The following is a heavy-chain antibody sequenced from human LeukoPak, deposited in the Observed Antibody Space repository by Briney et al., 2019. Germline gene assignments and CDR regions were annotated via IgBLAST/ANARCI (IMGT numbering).Heavy chain of an antibody. CDR1: VFTFSRDS. Sequence: GGSLRLSCAASVFTFSRDSMNWVRQAPGKGPEWVSSISSSSSYIYYADSVKGRFTISRDNAKNSLYLQMNRLRDEDTAVYPSARVRANFDYWGQGTLVTVSS. V-gene: IGHV3-21*01. D-gene: IGHD3-10*01. J-gene: IGHJ4*02. CDR3: ARVRANFDY. CDR2: ISSSSSYI.